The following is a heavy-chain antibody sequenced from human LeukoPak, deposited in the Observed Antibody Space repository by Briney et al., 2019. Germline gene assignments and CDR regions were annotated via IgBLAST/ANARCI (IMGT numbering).Heavy chain of an antibody. J-gene: IGHJ4*02. CDR2: TSSSGSTI. Sequence: PGGSLRLSCAASGFTFSDYYMSWIRQAPGKGQEWVSYTSSSGSTIYYADSVKGRFTISRDNAKNSLYLQMNSLRAEDTAVYYCARGPYCSSTSCYSQVVWGQGTLVTVSS. V-gene: IGHV3-11*04. D-gene: IGHD2-2*02. CDR3: ARGPYCSSTSCYSQVV. CDR1: GFTFSDYY.